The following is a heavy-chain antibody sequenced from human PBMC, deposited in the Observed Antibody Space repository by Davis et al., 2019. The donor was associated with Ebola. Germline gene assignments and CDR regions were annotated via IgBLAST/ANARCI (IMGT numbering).Heavy chain of an antibody. CDR1: GYSFRNYG. CDR3: ATYRWGGDLDY. V-gene: IGHV1-18*04. CDR2: ISGYNRNT. Sequence: AASVKVSCKASGYSFRNYGITWVRQAPGQGLEWMGWISGYNRNTKSAQKFQGRVTMSADTSTDTAYMELRSLTSDDTAVYYCATYRWGGDLDYWGQGTLVTVSS. J-gene: IGHJ4*02. D-gene: IGHD3-16*01.